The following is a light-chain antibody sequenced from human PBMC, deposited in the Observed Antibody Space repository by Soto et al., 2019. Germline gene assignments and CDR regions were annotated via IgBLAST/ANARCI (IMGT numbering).Light chain of an antibody. CDR2: GVS. V-gene: IGKV3-15*01. CDR3: QQYNSHSPWT. J-gene: IGKJ1*01. Sequence: EILMTQSPATLSVSPGERATLSCRASQSVSSNLAWYQQKPGQAPRLLIYGVSTRATDIPARFSGSGSGTEFTLTISSLQPDDFATYYCQQYNSHSPWTFGQGTKVDIK. CDR1: QSVSSN.